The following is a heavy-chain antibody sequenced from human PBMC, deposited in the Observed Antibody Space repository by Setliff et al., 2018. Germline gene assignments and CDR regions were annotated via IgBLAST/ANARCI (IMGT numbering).Heavy chain of an antibody. CDR2: MNPNSGNT. Sequence: ASVKVSCKASGYTFTSYDINWVRRATGQGLEWMGWMNPNSGNTGYARKFHGRVTMTRNTSISTAYMELNSLRSEDTAVYFCARAPAYVGNLMVVVTTEGYYLDSWGQGTLVTVSS. CDR3: ARAPAYVGNLMVVVTTEGYYLDS. V-gene: IGHV1-8*01. CDR1: GYTFTSYD. D-gene: IGHD3-22*01. J-gene: IGHJ4*02.